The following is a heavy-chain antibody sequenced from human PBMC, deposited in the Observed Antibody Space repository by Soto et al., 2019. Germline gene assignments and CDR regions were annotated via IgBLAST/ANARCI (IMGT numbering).Heavy chain of an antibody. D-gene: IGHD4-17*01. CDR1: GYTFTRYA. J-gene: IGHJ5*02. CDR3: ARNVDYFDP. V-gene: IGHV1-3*04. CDR2: INTGNGNT. Sequence: QVQLVQSGAEVKKPGASVKVSCKASGYTFTRYAMHWVRQAPGQGLEWMGWINTGNGNTHYSQKFQGRVTVTMDASATTAYMELSSLTSEDTAVYYCARNVDYFDPWGQGTLVTVSS.